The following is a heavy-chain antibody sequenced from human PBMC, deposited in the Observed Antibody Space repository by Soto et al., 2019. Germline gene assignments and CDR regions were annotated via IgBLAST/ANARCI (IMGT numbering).Heavy chain of an antibody. J-gene: IGHJ5*02. CDR2: ISYNGSNT. Sequence: GGSLRLSCAASGFTFSDYYMSWIRQAPGKGLEWVSFISYNGSNTYYADSVKGRFTISRDNSKNTLYLQMNSLRAEDTAVYYCAKAPFIAVAGQTKNNWFDPWGQGTLVTVSS. V-gene: IGHV3-11*04. D-gene: IGHD6-19*01. CDR3: AKAPFIAVAGQTKNNWFDP. CDR1: GFTFSDYY.